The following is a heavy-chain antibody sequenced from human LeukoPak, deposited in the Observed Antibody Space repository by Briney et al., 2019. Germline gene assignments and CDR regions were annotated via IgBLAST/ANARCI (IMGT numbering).Heavy chain of an antibody. J-gene: IGHJ3*02. CDR3: AATYHDFWSDYRINAFDI. D-gene: IGHD3-3*01. CDR1: GFTFTSSA. CDR2: IVVGSGNT. Sequence: TSVKVSCKASGFTFTSSAMQWVRQARGQRLEWIGWIVVGSGNTNYAQKFQERVTITRDMSTSTAYMGLSSLRSEDTAVYYCAATYHDFWSDYRINAFDIWGQGTMVTVSS. V-gene: IGHV1-58*02.